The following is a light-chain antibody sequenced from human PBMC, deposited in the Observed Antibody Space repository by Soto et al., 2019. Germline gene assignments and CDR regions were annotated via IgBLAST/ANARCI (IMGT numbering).Light chain of an antibody. CDR2: DVS. V-gene: IGLV2-14*03. Sequence: QSALTQPASVSGSPGQSITISCTGTSSDVGGYKNVSWYQQHPGKAPKLMIYDVSNRPSGISNRFSGSKSANTASLTISGLQAEDEADYYCGSYTSSSTLYVFGTGTKVTVL. CDR1: SSDVGGYKN. CDR3: GSYTSSSTLYV. J-gene: IGLJ1*01.